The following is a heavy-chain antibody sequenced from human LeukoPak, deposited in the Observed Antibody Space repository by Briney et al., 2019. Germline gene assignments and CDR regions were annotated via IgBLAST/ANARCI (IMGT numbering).Heavy chain of an antibody. J-gene: IGHJ5*02. V-gene: IGHV5-51*01. CDR3: ARRPYCGGDCYRRNWFDP. D-gene: IGHD2-21*02. Sequence: GESLKISCKGSGYSFTSYWIGWVRQMPGKGLEWMGIIYPGDSDTRYSPSFQGQVTISADKSISTAYLQWSSLKASDTAMDYCARRPYCGGDCYRRNWFDPWGQGTLVTVSS. CDR2: IYPGDSDT. CDR1: GYSFTSYW.